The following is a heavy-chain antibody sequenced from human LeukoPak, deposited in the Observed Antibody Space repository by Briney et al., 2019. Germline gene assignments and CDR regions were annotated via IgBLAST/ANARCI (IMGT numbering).Heavy chain of an antibody. CDR2: IYYSGST. J-gene: IGHJ4*02. Sequence: SETLSLTCTVSGGSISNKYWSWIRQPPGKGLEWIGYIYYSGSTNYNPSLKSRVTISVDTSKNQFSLKLSSVTAADTAVYYCARGRASPTTVTTIDYWGQGTLVTVSS. CDR1: GGSISNKY. CDR3: ARGRASPTTVTTIDY. D-gene: IGHD4-17*01. V-gene: IGHV4-59*08.